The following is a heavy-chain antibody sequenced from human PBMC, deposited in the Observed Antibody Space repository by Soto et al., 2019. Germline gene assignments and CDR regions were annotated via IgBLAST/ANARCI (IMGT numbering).Heavy chain of an antibody. D-gene: IGHD2-15*01. CDR3: ASWSAATRTLVPVVRY. J-gene: IGHJ4*02. CDR2: IIPILGIA. CDR1: GGTFSSYT. V-gene: IGHV1-69*02. Sequence: SVQVSCKASGGTFSSYTISWVRQAPGQGLEWMGRIIPILGIANYAQKFQGRVTITADKSTSTAYMELSSLTSEDTAVYYCASWSAATRTLVPVVRYWGQGTLVTVSS.